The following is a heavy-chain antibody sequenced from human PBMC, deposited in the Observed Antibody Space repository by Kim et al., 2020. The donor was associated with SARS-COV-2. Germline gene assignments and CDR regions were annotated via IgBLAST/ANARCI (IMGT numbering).Heavy chain of an antibody. V-gene: IGHV3-23*03. J-gene: IGHJ4*02. CDR2: IYSGGSST. CDR3: ATTGGYSYGYFDY. D-gene: IGHD5-18*01. Sequence: GGSLRLSCAASGFTFCSYAMSWVRQAPGKGLEWVSVIYSGGSSTYYADSVKGRFTISRDNSKNTLYLQMNSLRAEDTAVYYCATTGGYSYGYFDYWGQGT. CDR1: GFTFCSYA.